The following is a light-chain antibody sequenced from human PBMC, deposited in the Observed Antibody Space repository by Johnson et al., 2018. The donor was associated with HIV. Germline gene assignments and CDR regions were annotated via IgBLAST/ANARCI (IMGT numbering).Light chain of an antibody. CDR2: GND. Sequence: QSVLTQPPSVSAAPGQKVTISCSGSNSNIGNNYVSWYQQLPGTAPKLLIYGNDKRPSGIPDRFSGSKSGKSATLGITGLQTGDEADYYCGTWDSSLSAGGVFCTGTKVTVL. CDR1: NSNIGNNY. V-gene: IGLV1-51*01. CDR3: GTWDSSLSAGGV. J-gene: IGLJ1*01.